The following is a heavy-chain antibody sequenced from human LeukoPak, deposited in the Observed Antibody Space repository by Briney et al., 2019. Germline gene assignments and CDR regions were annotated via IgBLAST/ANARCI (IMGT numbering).Heavy chain of an antibody. J-gene: IGHJ1*01. Sequence: PSETLSLTCAVYGGSFSGYYWGWIRQPPGKGLEWIGEINHSGSTNYNPSLKSRVTISVDTSKNQFSLRLSSVTAADTAVYYCARAVSDYYGSGSYVIWGQGTLVTVSS. CDR3: ARAVSDYYGSGSYVI. CDR1: GGSFSGYY. D-gene: IGHD3-10*01. V-gene: IGHV4-34*01. CDR2: INHSGST.